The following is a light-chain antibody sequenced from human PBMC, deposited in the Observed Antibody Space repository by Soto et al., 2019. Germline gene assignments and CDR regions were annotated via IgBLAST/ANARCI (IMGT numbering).Light chain of an antibody. V-gene: IGKV3-11*01. Sequence: EIVLTQSPVTLSLSPGERATLSCRASQSVRTYLAWYQVKPGQAPRLLIYDASSRASGVPARFSGSGSGTDFTLTISSLEPEDFALYYCQQRNRWPPITFGQGTRLEIK. CDR1: QSVRTY. J-gene: IGKJ5*01. CDR3: QQRNRWPPIT. CDR2: DAS.